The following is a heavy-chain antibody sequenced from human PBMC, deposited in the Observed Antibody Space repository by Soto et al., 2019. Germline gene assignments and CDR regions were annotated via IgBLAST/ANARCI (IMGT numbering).Heavy chain of an antibody. Sequence: EVQLVESGGGLVQPGGSLRLSCAASGFTFSSYAMHWVRQAPGKGLEYVSAISSNGGSTYYANSVKGRFTISRDNSKNTLYLQMGSLRAEDMAVYYCARGAKKVAATGYWYFDLGGRGTLVTVSS. CDR3: ARGAKKVAATGYWYFDL. V-gene: IGHV3-64*01. CDR2: ISSNGGST. CDR1: GFTFSSYA. D-gene: IGHD2-15*01. J-gene: IGHJ2*01.